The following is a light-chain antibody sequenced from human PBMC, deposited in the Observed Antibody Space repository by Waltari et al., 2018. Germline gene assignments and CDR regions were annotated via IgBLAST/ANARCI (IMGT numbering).Light chain of an antibody. CDR1: GSNIGAGYD. V-gene: IGLV1-40*01. CDR2: GNT. CDR3: QSYDRSLSVV. Sequence: QSALTQPPSVSGAPGQRITISCTGSGSNIGAGYDVHWYQQFPGTAPKLLLYGNTNRPEGVPDRFFGSKTGTSASLAITGLQADDEADYYCQSYDRSLSVVFGGGTKLTVL. J-gene: IGLJ2*01.